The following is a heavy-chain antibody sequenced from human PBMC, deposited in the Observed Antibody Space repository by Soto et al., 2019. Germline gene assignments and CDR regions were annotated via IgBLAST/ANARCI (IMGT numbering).Heavy chain of an antibody. J-gene: IGHJ5*02. CDR3: ARCGIAENWFDP. CDR2: IYYSGST. V-gene: IGHV4-59*08. D-gene: IGHD6-13*01. Sequence: SETLSLTCTVFGGSISDYYWSWIRQPPGKGLEWIGYIYYSGSTNYNPSLKSRVTISVDTSKNQFSLKLSSVTAADTAVYYCARCGIAENWFDPWGQGTLVTVSS. CDR1: GGSISDYY.